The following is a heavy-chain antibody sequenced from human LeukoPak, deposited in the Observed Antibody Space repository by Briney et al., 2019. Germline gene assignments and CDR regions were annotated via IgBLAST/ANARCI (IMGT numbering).Heavy chain of an antibody. D-gene: IGHD6-6*01. Sequence: GGSLRLSCAVSGFTVSNDYMSWVRQAPGKGLEWVSVIYGGGATYYANSVRGRFTISRDNFENTLFLQIDNLRAEDTAVYYCTRLLPSSHHFFDSWGQGTLVAVSS. CDR3: TRLLPSSHHFFDS. V-gene: IGHV3-53*01. J-gene: IGHJ4*02. CDR2: IYGGGAT. CDR1: GFTVSNDY.